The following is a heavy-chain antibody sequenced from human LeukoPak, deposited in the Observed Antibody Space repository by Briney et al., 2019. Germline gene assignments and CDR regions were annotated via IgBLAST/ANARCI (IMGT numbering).Heavy chain of an antibody. Sequence: GRSLRLSCAASGFTFSRHGMHWVRQAPGKGLEWVAVIGDTGRAKYYADSVEGRFTASRDNFKNTLYLEMNSLRYDDTALYYCAREAAWGNWYFDHWGRGTLVTVSS. D-gene: IGHD3-16*01. J-gene: IGHJ2*01. CDR3: AREAAWGNWYFDH. CDR1: GFTFSRHG. V-gene: IGHV3-33*08. CDR2: IGDTGRAK.